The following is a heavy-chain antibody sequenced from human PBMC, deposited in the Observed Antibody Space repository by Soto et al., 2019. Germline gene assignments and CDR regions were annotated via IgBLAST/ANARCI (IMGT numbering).Heavy chain of an antibody. V-gene: IGHV4-39*01. Sequence: SETLSLTCTVSGGSISSSIYYWGWIRHPPGKGLEWIGSIYYSGSTYYNPSLKSRVTISVDTSKNQFSLKLSSVTAADTAVYYCARHGLYSSSLYGEYYYGMAVWGQGSTITV. CDR3: ARHGLYSSSLYGEYYYGMAV. CDR1: GGSISSSIYY. CDR2: IYYSGST. D-gene: IGHD6-13*01. J-gene: IGHJ6*02.